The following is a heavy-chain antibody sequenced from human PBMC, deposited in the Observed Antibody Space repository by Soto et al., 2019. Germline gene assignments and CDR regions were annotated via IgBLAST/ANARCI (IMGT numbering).Heavy chain of an antibody. CDR2: IYSGGST. V-gene: IGHV3-53*01. D-gene: IGHD6-13*01. CDR1: GFTVSSNY. Sequence: PGGSLRLSCAASGFTVSSNYMSWVRQAPGKGLEWVSVIYSGGSTYYADSVKGRFTISRDNSKNTLYLQMNSLRAEDTAVYYCANSRIAAALRDAYAIPSQGTMDTVSS. CDR3: ANSRIAAALRDAYAI. J-gene: IGHJ3*02.